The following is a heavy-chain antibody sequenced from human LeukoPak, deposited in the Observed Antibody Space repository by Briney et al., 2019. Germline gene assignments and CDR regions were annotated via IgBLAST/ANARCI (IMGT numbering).Heavy chain of an antibody. CDR1: EFTFSIYS. CDR2: ISSSSSTI. V-gene: IGHV3-48*04. Sequence: PGGSLRLSCAASEFTFSIYSMNWVRQAPGKGLEWVSYISSSSSTIYYADSVKGRFTISRDNAKNSLYLQMNSLRAEDTAVYYCARAAGSGLAAAGSWFDPWGQGTLVTVSS. D-gene: IGHD6-13*01. CDR3: ARAAGSGLAAAGSWFDP. J-gene: IGHJ5*02.